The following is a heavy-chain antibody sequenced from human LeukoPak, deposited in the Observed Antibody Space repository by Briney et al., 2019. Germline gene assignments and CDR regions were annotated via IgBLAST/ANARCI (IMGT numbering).Heavy chain of an antibody. CDR1: GGSFSGYY. CDR3: TREIVVVVAASHNWFDP. CDR2: INHSGST. D-gene: IGHD2-15*01. J-gene: IGHJ5*02. Sequence: SETLSLTCAVYGGSFSGYYWSWIRQPPGKGLEWIGEINHSGSTNYNPSLKSRVTISVDTSKNQFSLKLSSVTAADTAVYYCTREIVVVVAASHNWFDPWGQGTLVTVSS. V-gene: IGHV4-34*01.